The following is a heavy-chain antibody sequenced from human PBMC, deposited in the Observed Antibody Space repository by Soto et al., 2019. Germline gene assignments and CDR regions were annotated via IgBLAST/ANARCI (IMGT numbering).Heavy chain of an antibody. Sequence: SVKVSCKASGSSFSTHAISWVRQAPGQGLEWMGGIIPLFGTTNYAQTFQGRVTITADEATTTAYMELSSLKSEDTAVYFCGRVTSGGSGRFDSWGQGTLVTVSS. J-gene: IGHJ4*02. CDR2: IIPLFGTT. V-gene: IGHV1-69*13. CDR3: GRVTSGGSGRFDS. D-gene: IGHD5-12*01. CDR1: GSSFSTHA.